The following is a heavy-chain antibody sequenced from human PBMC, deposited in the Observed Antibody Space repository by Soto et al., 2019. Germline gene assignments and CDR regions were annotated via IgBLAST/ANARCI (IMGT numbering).Heavy chain of an antibody. D-gene: IGHD3-10*01. J-gene: IGHJ6*02. V-gene: IGHV3-7*01. CDR1: GFTFSTYW. CDR3: AREGRSHGSGSYYYYGMDV. CDR2: IKRDGSEK. Sequence: GGFLRLSCAASGFTFSTYWMTWVRQAPGKGLEWVANIKRDGSEKYYADSVKGRFTISRDNSKNTLYLQMNSLRAEDTAVYYCAREGRSHGSGSYYYYGMDVWGQGTTVTVSS.